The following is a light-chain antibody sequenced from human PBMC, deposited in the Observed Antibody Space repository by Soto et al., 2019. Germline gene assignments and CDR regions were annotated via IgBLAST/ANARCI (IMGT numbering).Light chain of an antibody. J-gene: IGKJ1*01. CDR3: HKYNTDSTWT. V-gene: IGKV1-27*01. CDR1: QGIRNN. CDR2: AAS. Sequence: DIQMTQSPSSVSASVGDRVTLTCRASQGIRNNLAWYQQKPGKVPQLLIYAASTVQSGVPSRFCGSGSGTDYTLIISSLQPEDVVTYYCHKYNTDSTWTFGQGTKVEIK.